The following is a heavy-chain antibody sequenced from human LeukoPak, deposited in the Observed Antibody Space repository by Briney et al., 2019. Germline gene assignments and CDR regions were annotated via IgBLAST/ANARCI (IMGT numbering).Heavy chain of an antibody. V-gene: IGHV3-48*03. J-gene: IGHJ6*04. CDR3: AELGITMIGGV. D-gene: IGHD3-10*02. CDR1: GFTFRRYG. CDR2: IVDSGNNK. Sequence: GGSLRLSCAASGFTFRRYGMNWVRQAPGKGLEWVAYIVDSGNNKQYADSVRGRFTISRDNAKNSVYLQMNSLRAEDTAVYYCAELGITMIGGVWGKGTTVTISS.